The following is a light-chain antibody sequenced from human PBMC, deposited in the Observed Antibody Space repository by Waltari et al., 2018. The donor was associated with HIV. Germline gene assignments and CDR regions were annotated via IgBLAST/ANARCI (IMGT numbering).Light chain of an antibody. CDR2: AAS. CDR1: QMIEIF. V-gene: IGKV1-39*01. J-gene: IGKJ5*01. Sequence: DIQMTQSPPSLSASVGDRVTITCRARQMIEIFLNWYQQTPGKPPKLLSVAASSLQRGIPSRFSGSGSGTEFTLTINSLQPEDFATYYCQQTSRTPHTFGHGTRLE. CDR3: QQTSRTPHT.